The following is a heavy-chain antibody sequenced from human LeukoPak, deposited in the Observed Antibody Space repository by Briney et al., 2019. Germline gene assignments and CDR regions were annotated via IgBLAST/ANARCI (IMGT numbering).Heavy chain of an antibody. Sequence: GGSLRLSCAASGFTFSTYGMHWVRQAPGKGLEWVAVIWYDGGNKYFADSVKGRFTISRDNAKNSLYLQMISLRDEDTAVYYCARGRYGSNSADFDYWGQGTLVTVSS. V-gene: IGHV3-33*01. CDR2: IWYDGGNK. J-gene: IGHJ4*02. CDR1: GFTFSTYG. CDR3: ARGRYGSNSADFDY. D-gene: IGHD4-23*01.